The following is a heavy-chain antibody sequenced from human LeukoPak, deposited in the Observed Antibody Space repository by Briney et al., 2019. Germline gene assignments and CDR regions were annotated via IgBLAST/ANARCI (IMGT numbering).Heavy chain of an antibody. CDR3: ARFTFGENPKTFDY. V-gene: IGHV1-18*01. D-gene: IGHD3-16*01. CDR2: ISAYNGNT. J-gene: IGHJ4*02. CDR1: GYTFTSYG. Sequence: GASVKASCKASGYTFTSYGISWVRQAPGQGLEWMGWISAYNGNTSYAQKLQGRVTMTTDTSTSTAYMELRSLRSDDTAVYYCARFTFGENPKTFDYWGQGTLVTVSS.